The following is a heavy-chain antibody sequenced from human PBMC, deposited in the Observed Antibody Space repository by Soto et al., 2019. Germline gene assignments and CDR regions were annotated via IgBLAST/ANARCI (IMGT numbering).Heavy chain of an antibody. CDR2: MNPNSGDT. J-gene: IGHJ6*02. V-gene: IGHV1-8*02. CDR1: GYTFAIYT. CDR3: ARGSTGPNLIRYFDWLSTSYYYYSGMDV. D-gene: IGHD3-9*01. Sequence: ASVKVSCKSSGYTFAIYTITWVRQAPGQGLEWMGWMNPNSGDTGYAQKFQGRVTMTRNTSISTAYMELSSLRSEDTAVYYCARGSTGPNLIRYFDWLSTSYYYYSGMDVWGQGTTLTVSS.